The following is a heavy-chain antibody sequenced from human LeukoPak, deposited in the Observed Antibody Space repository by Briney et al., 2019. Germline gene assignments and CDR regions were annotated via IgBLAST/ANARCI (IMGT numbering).Heavy chain of an antibody. D-gene: IGHD2-2*01. CDR2: INSDGSST. CDR3: AKDYRGRRCSSTSCSYPV. J-gene: IGHJ4*02. Sequence: PGGSLRLSCAASGFTFSSYWMHWVRQAPGKGLVWVSRINSDGSSTSYADSGKGRFTISRDNAKNTLYLQMNSLRAEDTAVYYCAKDYRGRRCSSTSCSYPVWGQGTLVTVSS. CDR1: GFTFSSYW. V-gene: IGHV3-74*01.